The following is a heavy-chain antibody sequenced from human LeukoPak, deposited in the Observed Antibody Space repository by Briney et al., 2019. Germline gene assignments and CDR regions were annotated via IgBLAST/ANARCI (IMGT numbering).Heavy chain of an antibody. Sequence: PGGSLRLSCTASGFTFTSYGMNWVRQAPGKGQEWVSFIDTSGSYIYYGDSLKGRVTISRDNAKNPLYLQMNGLRAEDTAVYYCARGRSITLLRGVAMSDGFDIWGQGAMVTVSS. J-gene: IGHJ3*02. V-gene: IGHV3-21*01. D-gene: IGHD3-10*01. CDR3: ARGRSITLLRGVAMSDGFDI. CDR2: IDTSGSYI. CDR1: GFTFTSYG.